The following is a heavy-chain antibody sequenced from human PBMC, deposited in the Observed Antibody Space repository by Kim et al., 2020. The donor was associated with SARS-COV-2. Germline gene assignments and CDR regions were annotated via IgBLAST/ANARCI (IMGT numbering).Heavy chain of an antibody. D-gene: IGHD3-10*01. V-gene: IGHV4-34*01. CDR3: ARETRGGLGPRYGMDV. J-gene: IGHJ6*02. Sequence: SETLSLTCAVYGGSFSGYYWSWIRQPPGKGLEWIGEINHSGSTNYNPSLKSRVTISVDTSKNQFSLKLSSVTAADTAVYYCARETRGGLGPRYGMDVWGQGTTVTVSS. CDR2: INHSGST. CDR1: GGSFSGYY.